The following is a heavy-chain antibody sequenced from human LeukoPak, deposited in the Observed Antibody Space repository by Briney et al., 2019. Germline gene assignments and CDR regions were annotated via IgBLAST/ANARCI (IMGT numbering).Heavy chain of an antibody. Sequence: TSETLSLTCTVSGGSISSYYWSWIRQPAGKGLEWIGRIYTSGSTNYNPSLKSRVTMSVDTSKNQFSLKLSSVTAADTAVYYCARDLRDYDYVWGSRTHAFDIWGQGTMVTVSS. D-gene: IGHD3-16*01. J-gene: IGHJ3*02. V-gene: IGHV4-4*07. CDR3: ARDLRDYDYVWGSRTHAFDI. CDR1: GGSISSYY. CDR2: IYTSGST.